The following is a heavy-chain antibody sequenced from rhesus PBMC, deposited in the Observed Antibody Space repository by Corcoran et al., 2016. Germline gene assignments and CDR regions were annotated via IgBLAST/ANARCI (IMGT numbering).Heavy chain of an antibody. Sequence: QVQLQESGPGLVKPSETLPLTCAVSGASISSNYWSWIRQPPGKGREWIGYIYGCSGSTSCNPSLKRLFVISKDTSKNQFAMKLSSVTAADTAVYYCASRYCSVGVCDADSLDVWGRGVLVTVSS. CDR1: GASISSNY. J-gene: IGHJ5-2*02. D-gene: IGHD2-8*01. V-gene: IGHV4-147*01. CDR2: IYGCSGST. CDR3: ASRYCSVGVCDADSLDV.